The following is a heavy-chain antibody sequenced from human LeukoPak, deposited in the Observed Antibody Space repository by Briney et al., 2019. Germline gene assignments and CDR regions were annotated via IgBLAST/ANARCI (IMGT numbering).Heavy chain of an antibody. CDR2: ISAYNGNT. Sequence: ASVKVSCKASGYTFTSYGISWVRQAPGQGLEWMGWISAYNGNTNYAQKLQGKVTMTTDTSTSTAYMELRSLRSDDTAVYYCARDVYSIAAAGTFDYWGQGTLVTFSS. J-gene: IGHJ4*02. D-gene: IGHD6-13*01. V-gene: IGHV1-18*01. CDR3: ARDVYSIAAAGTFDY. CDR1: GYTFTSYG.